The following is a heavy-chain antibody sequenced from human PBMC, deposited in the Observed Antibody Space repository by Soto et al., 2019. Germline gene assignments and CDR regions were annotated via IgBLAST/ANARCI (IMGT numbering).Heavy chain of an antibody. CDR1: GDSVSDGSYY. V-gene: IGHV4-61*01. D-gene: IGHD6-6*01. CDR3: ARVGISSSDAFDI. Sequence: LSLTCTVSGDSVSDGSYYWSWIRQPPGKGLEWIGYIYYSGSTNYNPSLKSRVTMSVDTSNNQFSLKLSSVTGADTAFYYCARVGISSSDAFDIWGQGTTVTV. J-gene: IGHJ3*02. CDR2: IYYSGST.